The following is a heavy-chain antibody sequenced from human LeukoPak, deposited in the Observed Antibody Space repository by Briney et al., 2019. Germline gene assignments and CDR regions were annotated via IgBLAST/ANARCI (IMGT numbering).Heavy chain of an antibody. Sequence: TRGSLRLSCAASGFTFSSYGMHWVRQAPGKGLEWVAVIWYDGSNKYYADSVKGRFTISRDNSKNTLYLQMNSLRAEDTAVYYCAKEVTIMVRRATISYWGQGTLVTASS. CDR3: AKEVTIMVRRATISY. CDR1: GFTFSSYG. CDR2: IWYDGSNK. D-gene: IGHD3-10*01. V-gene: IGHV3-33*06. J-gene: IGHJ4*02.